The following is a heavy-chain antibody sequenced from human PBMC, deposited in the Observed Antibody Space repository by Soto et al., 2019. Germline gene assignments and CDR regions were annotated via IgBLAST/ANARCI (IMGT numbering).Heavy chain of an antibody. V-gene: IGHV4-34*01. CDR1: GGSFSGYY. Sequence: PSETLSLTCAVYGGSFSGYYWSWIRQPPGKGLEWIGEINHSGSTNYNPSLKSRVTISVDTSKNQFSLKLSSVTAADTAVYYCARGRTRGNWNHGRQLRFDPWGQGTLVTGSS. J-gene: IGHJ5*02. D-gene: IGHD1-1*01. CDR3: ARGRTRGNWNHGRQLRFDP. CDR2: INHSGST.